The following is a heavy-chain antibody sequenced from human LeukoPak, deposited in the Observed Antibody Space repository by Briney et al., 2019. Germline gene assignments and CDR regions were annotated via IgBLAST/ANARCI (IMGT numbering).Heavy chain of an antibody. J-gene: IGHJ4*02. Sequence: GGSLRLSCAASGFTFSSYWMSWVRQAPGKGLEWVANIKQDGSEKYYVDSVKGRFTISRDNARNSLYLQMNSLRAEDTAVYYCARGRGGYSSSWLDYWGQGTLVTVSS. V-gene: IGHV3-7*01. D-gene: IGHD6-13*01. CDR3: ARGRGGYSSSWLDY. CDR2: IKQDGSEK. CDR1: GFTFSSYW.